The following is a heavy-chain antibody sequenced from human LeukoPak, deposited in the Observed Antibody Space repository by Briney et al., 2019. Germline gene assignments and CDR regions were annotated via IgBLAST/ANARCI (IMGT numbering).Heavy chain of an antibody. J-gene: IGHJ4*02. CDR3: ARPILSGSYYRDFDY. Sequence: ASVKVSCKASGYTFTSYGISWVRQAPGQGLEWMGWISAYNGNTNYAQKLQGRVTMTTDTSTSTAYMELSSLRSEDTAVYYCARPILSGSYYRDFDYWGQGTLVTVPS. D-gene: IGHD1-26*01. CDR2: ISAYNGNT. CDR1: GYTFTSYG. V-gene: IGHV1-18*01.